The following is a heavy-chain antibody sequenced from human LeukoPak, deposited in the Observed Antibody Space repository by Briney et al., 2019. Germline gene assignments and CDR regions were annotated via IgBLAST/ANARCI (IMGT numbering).Heavy chain of an antibody. V-gene: IGHV3-30*18. Sequence: PGGSLRLSCAASGFTFSSYGMHWVRQAPGKGLEWVAVIPYDGSNKYYANSVKGRFTISRDNSKNTLYLQMNSLRAEDTAVYYCAKVELDYGSGSQIDYWGQGTLVTVSS. J-gene: IGHJ4*02. CDR1: GFTFSSYG. CDR2: IPYDGSNK. CDR3: AKVELDYGSGSQIDY. D-gene: IGHD3-10*01.